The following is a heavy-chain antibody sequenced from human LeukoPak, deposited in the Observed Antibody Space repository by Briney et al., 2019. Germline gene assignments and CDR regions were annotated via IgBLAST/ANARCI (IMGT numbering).Heavy chain of an antibody. D-gene: IGHD5-24*01. V-gene: IGHV3-9*01. CDR3: AKERDGYILAGFDY. CDR1: GFTFDDYA. Sequence: GGSLRLSCAASGFTFDDYAMHWVRQAPGKGLEWVSGISWNSGSIGYADSVKGRFTISRDNAKNSLYLQMNSLRAEDTALYYCAKERDGYILAGFDYWGKGTLVTVSS. CDR2: ISWNSGSI. J-gene: IGHJ4*02.